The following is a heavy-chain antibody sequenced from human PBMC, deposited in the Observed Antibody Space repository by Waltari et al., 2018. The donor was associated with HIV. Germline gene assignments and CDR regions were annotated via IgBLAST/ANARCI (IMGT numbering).Heavy chain of an antibody. Sequence: VQRVKSGGAVVQRGKSLRTSCAASGFPFAVHSLHWVRRAPGKGLEWVAVMSYDGRTKSFADSVTGRFTVPRDNSKNTLFLQMSSLKAEDSGVYYCARPRYASGSAMFYGMDVWGQGTTVTVSS. J-gene: IGHJ6*02. CDR1: GFPFAVHS. CDR2: MSYDGRTK. CDR3: ARPRYASGSAMFYGMDV. V-gene: IGHV3-30*14. D-gene: IGHD3-10*01.